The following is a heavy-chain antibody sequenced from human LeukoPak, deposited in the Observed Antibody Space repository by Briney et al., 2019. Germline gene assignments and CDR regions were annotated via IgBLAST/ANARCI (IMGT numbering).Heavy chain of an antibody. D-gene: IGHD1-26*01. V-gene: IGHV4-59*08. CDR3: ARHQWVPAFDI. CDR1: GGSISSYY. CDR2: IYYSGST. Sequence: PSETLSLTCTVSGGSISSYYWSWIRQPPGKGLEWIGYIYYSGSTNYNPSLKSRVTISIDTSKNQFSLKLSSVTAADTAVYYCARHQWVPAFDIWGQGTKVTVSS. J-gene: IGHJ3*02.